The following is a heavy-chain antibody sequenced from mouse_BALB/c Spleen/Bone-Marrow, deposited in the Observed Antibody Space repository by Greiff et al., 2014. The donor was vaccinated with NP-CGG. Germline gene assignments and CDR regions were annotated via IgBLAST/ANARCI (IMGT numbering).Heavy chain of an antibody. V-gene: IGHV4-1*02. CDR3: ARLNYYGNLFV. Sequence: VQLKESGGGLVQPGGSLKLSCAASRFDLRRYWMRWGRQAPGKGLEWIGEINPDSSMINYTPSLKDKFTISRDNAKNTLYLQMSKVRSEDTALYYCARLNYYGNLFVWGAGTTVTVSS. D-gene: IGHD1-1*01. CDR2: INPDSSMI. J-gene: IGHJ1*01. CDR1: RFDLRRYW.